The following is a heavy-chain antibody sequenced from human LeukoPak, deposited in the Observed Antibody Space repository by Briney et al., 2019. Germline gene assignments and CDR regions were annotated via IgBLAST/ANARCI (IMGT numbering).Heavy chain of an antibody. D-gene: IGHD2-15*01. CDR1: VFTFSSYW. CDR3: ARGGCSGGSCYFPSRLIDY. J-gene: IGHJ4*02. V-gene: IGHV3-74*01. Sequence: GGSLRLSCAASVFTFSSYWMHWVRQAPGEGLVWVSRINSDGSSTSYADSVKGRFTISRENPKNTVDLQMNSLRAEDTAVYYCARGGCSGGSCYFPSRLIDYWGQGTLVTVSS. CDR2: INSDGSST.